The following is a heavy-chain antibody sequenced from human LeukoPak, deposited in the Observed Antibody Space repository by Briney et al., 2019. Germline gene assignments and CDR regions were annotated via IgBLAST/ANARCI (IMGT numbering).Heavy chain of an antibody. CDR3: AKDGGGSLEWLPPMDV. CDR1: GFTFSSYW. D-gene: IGHD3-3*01. J-gene: IGHJ6*02. CDR2: ITGSGGST. V-gene: IGHV3-23*01. Sequence: GGSLRLSCAASGFTFSSYWMGWVRQAPGKGLEWVSSITGSGGSTYYGDSVKGRFTISRDNSKNTLYLQMNSLRAEDTALYYCAKDGGGSLEWLPPMDVWGQGTTVTVSS.